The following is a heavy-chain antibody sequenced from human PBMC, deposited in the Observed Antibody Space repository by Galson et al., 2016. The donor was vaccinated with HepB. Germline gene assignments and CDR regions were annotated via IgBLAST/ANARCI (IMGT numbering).Heavy chain of an antibody. V-gene: IGHV2-5*01. Sequence: PALVKPTQTLTLTCTFSGFSLSTSGVGVGWIRQPPGRALEWLALIFWNDDKRYSQSLKSRLTITKDTSKNHVVLTVTNMDPVDTATYYCPRFRTEITPGGPLDSWRQGTLVTVSS. D-gene: IGHD4-23*01. J-gene: IGHJ4*02. CDR1: GFSLSTSGVG. CDR2: IFWNDDK. CDR3: PRFRTEITPGGPLDS.